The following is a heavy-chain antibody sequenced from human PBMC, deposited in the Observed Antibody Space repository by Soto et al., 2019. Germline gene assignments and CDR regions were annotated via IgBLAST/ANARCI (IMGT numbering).Heavy chain of an antibody. Sequence: GESLKISCKGSGYSFTSYWIVWVRQMPGKGLEWMGIIYPDDSDTRYSPSFQGHVTISADKSISTAYLQWSSLKASDTAIYYCARLSYYEGSGYLDYFDYWGQGALVTVSS. CDR3: ARLSYYEGSGYLDYFDY. CDR1: GYSFTSYW. CDR2: IYPDDSDT. D-gene: IGHD3-22*01. J-gene: IGHJ4*02. V-gene: IGHV5-51*01.